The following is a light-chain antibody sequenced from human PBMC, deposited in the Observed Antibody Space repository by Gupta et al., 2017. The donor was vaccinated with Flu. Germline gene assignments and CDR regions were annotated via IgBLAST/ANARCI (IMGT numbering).Light chain of an antibody. CDR1: QSIGNS. Sequence: DFQMTQSPSSLSASVGDRVIITCRASQSIGNSLGWYQQKPEKAPKSLIYGASSLQNGVPSRFSGSGSGTDFTLTISNLQPEDFGTYYCRQYREYPITFGQGTRLEIK. J-gene: IGKJ5*01. V-gene: IGKV1D-16*01. CDR2: GAS. CDR3: RQYREYPIT.